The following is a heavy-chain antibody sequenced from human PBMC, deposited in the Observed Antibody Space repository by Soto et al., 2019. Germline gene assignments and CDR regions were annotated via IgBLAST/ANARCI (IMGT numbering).Heavy chain of an antibody. CDR2: ISGSGGST. CDR3: AKDSSLPVVVITLSVSPIDY. J-gene: IGHJ4*02. D-gene: IGHD3-22*01. CDR1: GFTFSSYA. Sequence: PGGSLRLSCAASGFTFSSYAMSWVRQAPGKGLEWVSAISGSGGSTYYADSVKGRFTISRDNSKNTLYLQMNSLRAEDTAVYYCAKDSSLPVVVITLSVSPIDYWGQGTLVTVSS. V-gene: IGHV3-23*01.